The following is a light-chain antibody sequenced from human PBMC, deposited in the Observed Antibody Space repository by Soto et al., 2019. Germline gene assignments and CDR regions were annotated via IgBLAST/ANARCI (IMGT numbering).Light chain of an antibody. CDR1: QSVNSN. V-gene: IGKV3-15*01. Sequence: EIVMTQSPATLSVSPGERATLSCRASQSVNSNLAWYQQKPGQAPRLLIYGASTRATGIPARFSGSGSGTEITLTISSLQSEDFAVYYCQQYNNWPRTFGQGTKVDI. CDR2: GAS. J-gene: IGKJ1*01. CDR3: QQYNNWPRT.